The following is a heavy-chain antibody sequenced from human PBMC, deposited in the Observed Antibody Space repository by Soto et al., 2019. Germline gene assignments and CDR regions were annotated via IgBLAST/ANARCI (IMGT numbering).Heavy chain of an antibody. CDR3: ARRERAAGTDWWFGP. CDR1: GGSISSGGYS. J-gene: IGHJ5*02. Sequence: SETLSLTCAVSGGSISSGGYSWSWIRQPPGKGLEWIGYIYHSGSTYYNPSLKSRVTISVDRSKNQFSLKLSSVTAADTAVYYCARRERAAGTDWWFGPWGQGTLVTVSS. V-gene: IGHV4-30-2*01. CDR2: IYHSGST. D-gene: IGHD6-13*01.